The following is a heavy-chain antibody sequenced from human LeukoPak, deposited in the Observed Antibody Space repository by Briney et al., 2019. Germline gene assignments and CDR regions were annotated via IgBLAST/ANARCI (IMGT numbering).Heavy chain of an antibody. Sequence: PSDTLSLTCAVYGESLNYYYWSWIRQSPGKGLEWIGDIFEGKTINYNPSLKSRVTISAATSSQQFSLNLKSVTAADTAVYFCASGAWAARLNSWAQGALVIVSS. CDR3: ASGAWAARLNS. V-gene: IGHV4-34*12. D-gene: IGHD4-23*01. CDR2: IFEGKTI. CDR1: GESLNYYY. J-gene: IGHJ4*02.